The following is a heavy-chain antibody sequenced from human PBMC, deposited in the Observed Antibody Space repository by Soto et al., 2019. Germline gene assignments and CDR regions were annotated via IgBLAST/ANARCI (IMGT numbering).Heavy chain of an antibody. J-gene: IGHJ4*02. V-gene: IGHV3-7*01. CDR1: RFTFSNTW. D-gene: IGHD2-21*01. CDR2: IKGDGSEI. Sequence: EVYLVESGGGLVQPGGSLTLSCAASRFTFSNTWMNWVRQAPGKGPEWVANIKGDGSEIYYVDSVRGRFTIARVNAKNSLNLHINTLRAEDTALYYCAAGIPPDFWGQATLVTVSP. CDR3: AAGIPPDF.